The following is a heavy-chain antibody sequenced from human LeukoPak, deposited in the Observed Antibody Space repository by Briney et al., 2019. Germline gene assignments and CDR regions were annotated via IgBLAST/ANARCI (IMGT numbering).Heavy chain of an antibody. CDR1: GGFISSSSYY. Sequence: SSETLSLTCTVSGGFISSSSYYWGWIRQPPGKGLEWIGSIYYSGSTYYNPSLKSRVTISVDTSKNQFSLKLSSVTAADTAVYYCARDPIAVAPQVDQLNQGQKNWFDPWGQGTLVTVSS. J-gene: IGHJ5*02. V-gene: IGHV4-39*07. CDR2: IYYSGST. CDR3: ARDPIAVAPQVDQLNQGQKNWFDP. D-gene: IGHD6-19*01.